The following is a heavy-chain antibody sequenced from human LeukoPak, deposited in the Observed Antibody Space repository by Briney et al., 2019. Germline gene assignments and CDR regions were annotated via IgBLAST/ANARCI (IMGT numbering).Heavy chain of an antibody. J-gene: IGHJ3*02. D-gene: IGHD4-17*01. V-gene: IGHV3-30-3*01. CDR2: ISYDGSNK. Sequence: PGGSLRLSCAASGFTFSSYAMHWVRQAPGKGLEWVAVISYDGSNKYYADSVKGRFTISRDNSKNTLYLQMNSLRAEDTAVYYCARTWGATVTTDDAFDIWGQGTMVTVSS. CDR1: GFTFSSYA. CDR3: ARTWGATVTTDDAFDI.